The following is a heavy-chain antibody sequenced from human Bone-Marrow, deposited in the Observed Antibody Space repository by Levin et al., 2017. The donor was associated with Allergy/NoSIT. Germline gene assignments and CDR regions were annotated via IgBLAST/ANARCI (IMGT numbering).Heavy chain of an antibody. V-gene: IGHV3-30*18. CDR1: GFSFHFFG. CDR3: AKVYYDYVWGTYRDALDAFHV. CDR2: ISYDGINK. D-gene: IGHD3-16*02. Sequence: GESLKISCAVSGFSFHFFGMHWVRQAPGKGLEWVSFISYDGINKYYADSVKGRFTISRDNSKNTLYLQMNSLRAEDTAIYYCAKVYYDYVWGTYRDALDAFHVWGQGTMVTVSS. J-gene: IGHJ3*01.